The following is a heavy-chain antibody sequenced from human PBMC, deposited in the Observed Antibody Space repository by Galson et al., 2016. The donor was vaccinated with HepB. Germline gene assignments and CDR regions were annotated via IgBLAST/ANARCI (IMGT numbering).Heavy chain of an antibody. V-gene: IGHV3-33*01. J-gene: IGHJ4*02. CDR2: TWFDASKT. CDR1: GFSFRSYG. Sequence: SLRLSCAASGFSFRSYGMHWVRQAPGKGLEWVAVTWFDASKTYYADSVKGRFTISRDNSKNILYVHMNSLRAEDTAVYYCARDPRWKATTHLDSWGQGTLVTVSS. CDR3: ARDPRWKATTHLDS. D-gene: IGHD1/OR15-1a*01.